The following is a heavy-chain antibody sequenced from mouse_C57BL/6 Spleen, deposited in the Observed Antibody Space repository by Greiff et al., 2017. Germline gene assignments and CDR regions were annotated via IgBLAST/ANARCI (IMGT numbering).Heavy chain of an antibody. V-gene: IGHV1-80*01. Sequence: QVQLQQSGAELVKPGASVKISCKASGYAFSSYWMNWVKQRPGKGLEWIGQIYPGDGDTNYNGKFKGKATLTADKSSSTAYMQLSSLTSEDSAVYFCARPYDYAGWYFDVWGTGTTVTVSS. CDR2: IYPGDGDT. J-gene: IGHJ1*03. D-gene: IGHD2-4*01. CDR3: ARPYDYAGWYFDV. CDR1: GYAFSSYW.